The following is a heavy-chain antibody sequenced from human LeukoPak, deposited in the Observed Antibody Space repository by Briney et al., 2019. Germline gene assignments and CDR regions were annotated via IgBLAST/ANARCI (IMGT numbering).Heavy chain of an antibody. CDR1: GFTFSSFQ. Sequence: GGSLRLSCAASGFTFSSFQMTRVRQAPGKGLEWVSYIGGGDSQIYYADSVKGRFTISRDNAKNSLYLQMSSLRAEDTAIYYCARWGHSDYSSFPAKFDYWGKGTLVTVSS. J-gene: IGHJ4*02. D-gene: IGHD4-11*01. CDR2: IGGGDSQI. V-gene: IGHV3-48*03. CDR3: ARWGHSDYSSFPAKFDY.